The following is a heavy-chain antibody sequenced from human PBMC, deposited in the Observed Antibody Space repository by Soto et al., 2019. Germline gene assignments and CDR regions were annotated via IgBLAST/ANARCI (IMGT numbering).Heavy chain of an antibody. V-gene: IGHV1-24*01. Sequence: ASVKVSCKVSGYTLTELSMHWVRQAPGKGLEWMGGFDPEDGETIYAQKFQGRVTMTEDTSTDTAYMELSSLRSEDTAVYYCATDRPYCTNGVCYGGWFDPWGQGTLVTVSS. CDR1: GYTLTELS. CDR2: FDPEDGET. J-gene: IGHJ5*02. D-gene: IGHD2-8*01. CDR3: ATDRPYCTNGVCYGGWFDP.